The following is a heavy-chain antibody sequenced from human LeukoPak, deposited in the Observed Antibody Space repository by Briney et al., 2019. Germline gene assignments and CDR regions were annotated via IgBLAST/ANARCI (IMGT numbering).Heavy chain of an antibody. Sequence: SETLSLTCTVSGGSISSSSYYWGWIRQPPGKGLEWIGSIYCSGSTYYNPSLKSRVTISVDTSKNQFSLKLSSVTAADTAVYYCARSIGLFDYWGQGTLVTVSS. CDR1: GGSISSSSYY. D-gene: IGHD3-10*01. J-gene: IGHJ4*02. CDR2: IYCSGST. V-gene: IGHV4-39*01. CDR3: ARSIGLFDY.